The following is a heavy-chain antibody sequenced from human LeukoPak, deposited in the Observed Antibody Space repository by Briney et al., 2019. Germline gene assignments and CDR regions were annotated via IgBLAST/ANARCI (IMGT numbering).Heavy chain of an antibody. Sequence: SQTLSLTCAVSGGSISSGGYSWSWIRQPPGKGLEWIGYIYHSGSTYYNPSLKSRVTISVDRSKNQFSLKLSSVTAADTAVYYCARGGDYFDYWGQGTLVTVSS. CDR2: IYHSGST. J-gene: IGHJ4*02. CDR1: GGSISSGGYS. V-gene: IGHV4-30-2*01. CDR3: ARGGDYFDY.